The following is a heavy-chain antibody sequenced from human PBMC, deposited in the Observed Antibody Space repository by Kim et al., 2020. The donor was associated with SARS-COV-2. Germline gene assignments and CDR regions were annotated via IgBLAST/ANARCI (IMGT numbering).Heavy chain of an antibody. V-gene: IGHV4-59*08. J-gene: IGHJ5*02. D-gene: IGHD6-13*01. Sequence: SETLSLTCTVSGGSISSYYWSWIRQPPGKGLEWIGYIYYSGSTNYNPSLKSRVTISVDTSKNQFSLKLSSVTAADTAVYYCARHRIAAAVWFDPWGQGTLVTVSS. CDR2: IYYSGST. CDR1: GGSISSYY. CDR3: ARHRIAAAVWFDP.